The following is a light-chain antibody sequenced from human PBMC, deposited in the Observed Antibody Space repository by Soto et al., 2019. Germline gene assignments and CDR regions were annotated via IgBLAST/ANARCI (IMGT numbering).Light chain of an antibody. Sequence: LTQPASVSGSPGQSIAISCTGTSSDVGAYNYVSWYQQHPGKAPKLMIYDVNNRPSGVSNRFSGSKSGNTASLTISGLQAEDEADYYCCSYTTSSTYVFGTGTKVTVL. CDR1: SSDVGAYNY. CDR3: CSYTTSSTYV. V-gene: IGLV2-14*03. CDR2: DVN. J-gene: IGLJ1*01.